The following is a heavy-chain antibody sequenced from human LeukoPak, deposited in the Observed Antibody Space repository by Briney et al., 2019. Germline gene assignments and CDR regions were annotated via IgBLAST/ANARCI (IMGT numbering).Heavy chain of an antibody. V-gene: IGHV4-59*01. J-gene: IGHJ4*02. CDR1: GGSISSYY. Sequence: PSETLSLTCTVSGGSISSYYWSWIRQPPGKGLEWIGYIYYSGSTNYNPSLKSRVTISVDTSKNQFSLKLSSVTAADTAVYYCAGGAYSYGWVDYWGQGTLVTVSS. CDR2: IYYSGST. D-gene: IGHD5-18*01. CDR3: AGGAYSYGWVDY.